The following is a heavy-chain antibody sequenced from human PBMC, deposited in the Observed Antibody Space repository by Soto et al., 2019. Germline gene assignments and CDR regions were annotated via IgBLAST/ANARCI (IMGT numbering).Heavy chain of an antibody. CDR2: IYYSGST. CDR3: ARDQGIVVVPAAYDAFDI. V-gene: IGHV4-31*03. D-gene: IGHD2-2*01. CDR1: GGSISSGGYY. J-gene: IGHJ3*02. Sequence: SETLSLTCTVSGGSISSGGYYWSWIRQHPGKGLEWIGYIYYSGSTYYNPSLKSRVTISVDTSKNQFSLKLSSVTAADTAVYYCARDQGIVVVPAAYDAFDIWGQGTMVTVSS.